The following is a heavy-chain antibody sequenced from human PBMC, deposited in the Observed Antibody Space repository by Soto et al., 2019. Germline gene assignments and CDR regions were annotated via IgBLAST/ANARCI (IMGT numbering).Heavy chain of an antibody. CDR3: ASQKHRHNWNYADAFHI. D-gene: IGHD1-7*01. J-gene: IGHJ3*02. CDR2: IYPGDSDT. V-gene: IGHV5-51*01. CDR1: GYSFTSYW. Sequence: GESLTISCNGSGYSFTSYWIGWVRRMPGKGLEWMGIIYPGDSDTRYSPPFQGKVTISAEKSISTAYLQWSSLKASDTAMYYCASQKHRHNWNYADAFHIWRQGTMVNVSS.